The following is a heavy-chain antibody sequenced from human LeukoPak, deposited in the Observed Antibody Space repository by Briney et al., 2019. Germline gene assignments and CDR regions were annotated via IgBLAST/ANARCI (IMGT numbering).Heavy chain of an antibody. CDR3: ARDHRGYGWFDL. J-gene: IGHJ5*02. CDR1: GFIVSTNY. V-gene: IGHV3-48*04. Sequence: PGGSLRLSCAASGFIVSTNYMNWARQAPGKGLEWVSYISSSGSTIYYAASVKGRFTVSRDNAKTSLYLQMNSLRAEDTAVYYCARDHRGYGWFDLWGQGTLVTVSS. CDR2: ISSSGSTI. D-gene: IGHD2-15*01.